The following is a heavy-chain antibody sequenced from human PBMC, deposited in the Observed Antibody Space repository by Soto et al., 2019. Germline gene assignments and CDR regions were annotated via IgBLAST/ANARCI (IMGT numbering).Heavy chain of an antibody. Sequence: ASVKVSCKASGGAFSSYTISWVRQAPGQGLEWMGRIIPIFGTANYAQKFQGRVTITADESTSTASMELSSLRSEDTAVYYCARGTLPPWERTKENTGYYYSGRDVWGKGT. V-gene: IGHV1-69*13. CDR2: IIPIFGTA. CDR1: GGAFSSYT. D-gene: IGHD1-26*01. J-gene: IGHJ6*04. CDR3: ARGTLPPWERTKENTGYYYSGRDV.